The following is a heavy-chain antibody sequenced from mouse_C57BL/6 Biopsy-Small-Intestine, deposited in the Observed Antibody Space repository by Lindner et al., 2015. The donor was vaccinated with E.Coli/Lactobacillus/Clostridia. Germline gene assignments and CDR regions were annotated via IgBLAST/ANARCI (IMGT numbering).Heavy chain of an antibody. J-gene: IGHJ2*01. Sequence: VQLQESGAELARPGASVKMSCKASGYTFTSYTMDWVKQRPGQGLEWIGYINPSSGYTKYNQKFKDKATLTADKSSSTAYMQLSSLTSEDSAVYYCARGYYFDYWGQGTTLTVSS. CDR2: INPSSGYT. CDR3: ARGYYFDY. CDR1: GYTFTSYT. V-gene: IGHV1-4*01.